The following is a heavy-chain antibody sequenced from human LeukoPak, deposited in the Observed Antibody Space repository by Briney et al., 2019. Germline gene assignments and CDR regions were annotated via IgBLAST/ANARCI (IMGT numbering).Heavy chain of an antibody. CDR3: AGGPNNYYFDY. CDR1: GGSISSSSYY. CDR2: IYYSGST. D-gene: IGHD1/OR15-1a*01. V-gene: IGHV4-39*01. J-gene: IGHJ4*02. Sequence: SETLSLTCTVSGGSISSSSYYWGWIRQPPGKGLEWIGSIYYSGSTYYNPSLKSRVTISVDTSKNQFSLKLSSVTAADTAVYYCAGGPNNYYFDYWGQGTLVTVSS.